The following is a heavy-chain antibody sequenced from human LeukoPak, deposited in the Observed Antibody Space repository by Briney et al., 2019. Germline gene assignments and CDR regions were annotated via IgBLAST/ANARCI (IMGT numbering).Heavy chain of an antibody. D-gene: IGHD6-13*01. CDR2: IYTSGST. J-gene: IGHJ4*02. V-gene: IGHV4-4*07. Sequence: PSETLSLTCTVSGGSISSYYWSWIRQPAGKGLEWIGRIYTSGSTNYNPSLKSRVTISVDTSKNQFSLKLSSVTAADTAVYYCARVKYSSSWYPFDYWGQGTLVTVSS. CDR1: GGSISSYY. CDR3: ARVKYSSSWYPFDY.